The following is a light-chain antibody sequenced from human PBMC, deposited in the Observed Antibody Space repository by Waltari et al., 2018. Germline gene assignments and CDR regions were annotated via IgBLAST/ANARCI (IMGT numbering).Light chain of an antibody. J-gene: IGLJ1*01. CDR1: ALPNQF. CDR2: KDS. Sequence: SYELTQPPSVSVSPGQTARITCSGDALPNQFAYWYQQKPGQAPVLVMYKDSERPSGIPERVSGSSSGTTVTLTVSGVQAEDEADYYCQSADSSDTYVFGTGTKVTVL. CDR3: QSADSSDTYV. V-gene: IGLV3-25*03.